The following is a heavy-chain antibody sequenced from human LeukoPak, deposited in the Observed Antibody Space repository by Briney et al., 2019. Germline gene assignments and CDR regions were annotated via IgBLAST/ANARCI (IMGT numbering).Heavy chain of an antibody. Sequence: PGGSLRLSCAASGFIFSNYAMHWVRQAPGKGLEWVAVISYDGSNNYYADSVKGRFTISRDNSKNTLYLQMNSLRAEDTAVYYCARDRYNAFDIWGQGTMVTVSS. CDR2: ISYDGSNN. J-gene: IGHJ3*02. V-gene: IGHV3-30*04. D-gene: IGHD1-14*01. CDR3: ARDRYNAFDI. CDR1: GFIFSNYA.